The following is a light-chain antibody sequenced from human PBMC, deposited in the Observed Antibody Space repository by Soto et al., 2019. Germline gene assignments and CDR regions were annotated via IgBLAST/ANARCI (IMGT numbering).Light chain of an antibody. CDR1: QTISSW. Sequence: DVQMTQSPSTLSASVGDRVTITCRASQTISSWLAWYQQKPGKAPKLLLYKAPTLKSGVPSRFSGSGSGTEFTLTISSLQPDDFAVYYCQQYHKWPPLAFGGGTKVDIK. J-gene: IGKJ4*01. CDR3: QQYHKWPPLA. V-gene: IGKV1-5*03. CDR2: KAP.